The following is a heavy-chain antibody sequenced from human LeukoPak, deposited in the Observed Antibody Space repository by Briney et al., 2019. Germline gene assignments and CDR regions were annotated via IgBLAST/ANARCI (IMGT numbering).Heavy chain of an antibody. CDR2: IYYSGST. V-gene: IGHV4-59*01. D-gene: IGHD1-26*01. CDR1: GASISSYY. Sequence: PSETLSLTCTVSGASISSYYWSWIRQPPGKGLEWIGYIYYSGSTNYNPSLKSRVTISVDTSKNQFSLKLSSVTAADTAVYYCASQISGSYLPRFDYWGQGTLVTVSS. J-gene: IGHJ4*02. CDR3: ASQISGSYLPRFDY.